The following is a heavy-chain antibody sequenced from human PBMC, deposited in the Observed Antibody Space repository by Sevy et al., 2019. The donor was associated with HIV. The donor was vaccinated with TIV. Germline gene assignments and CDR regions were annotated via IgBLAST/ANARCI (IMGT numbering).Heavy chain of an antibody. CDR3: ARHLGIAAAGTIDY. CDR1: GYTFTSYG. D-gene: IGHD6-13*01. V-gene: IGHV1-18*01. CDR2: ISAYNGNT. J-gene: IGHJ4*02. Sequence: ASVKVSCKASGYTFTSYGISWVRQAPGQGLEWMGWISAYNGNTNYAQKLQGRVTMTTDTSTRTAYMELRSLRSDDTAVYYCARHLGIAAAGTIDYWGQGTLVTVSS.